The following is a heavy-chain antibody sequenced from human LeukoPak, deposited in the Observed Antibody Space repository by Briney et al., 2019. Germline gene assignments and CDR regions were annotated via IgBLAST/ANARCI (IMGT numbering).Heavy chain of an antibody. V-gene: IGHV3-9*03. CDR2: ISWNSGSI. J-gene: IGHJ4*02. CDR1: GFTFDDYA. CDR3: AKDRSSGYSSGWYYFDY. D-gene: IGHD6-19*01. Sequence: GRSLRLSCAASGFTFDDYAMHWVRHAPGKGLEWVSGISWNSGSIGYADSVKGRFTISRDNAKNSLYLQMNSLRAEDMALYYCAKDRSSGYSSGWYYFDYWGQGTLVTVSS.